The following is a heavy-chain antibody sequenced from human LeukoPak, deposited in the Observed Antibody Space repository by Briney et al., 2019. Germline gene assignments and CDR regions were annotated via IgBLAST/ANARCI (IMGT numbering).Heavy chain of an antibody. CDR2: MSYGGSP. J-gene: IGHJ4*02. V-gene: IGHV4-39*07. D-gene: IGHD5-18*01. Sequence: SETLSLTCTVSGGSISSSSYFWGWIRQPPGKGLEWIGRMSYGGSPYYNPSLKSRVTISVDTSNNHFSLKLSSVTAADTAVYYCARGDRAMVTFDYWGQGTLVTVSS. CDR1: GGSISSSSYF. CDR3: ARGDRAMVTFDY.